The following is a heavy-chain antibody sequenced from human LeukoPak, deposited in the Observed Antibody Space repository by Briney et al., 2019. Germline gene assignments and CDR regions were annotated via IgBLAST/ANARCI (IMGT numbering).Heavy chain of an antibody. D-gene: IGHD3-22*01. Sequence: ASVKVSCKASGGTFSSYAINWVRQATGQGLEWMGWMNPNSGNTGYAQKFQGRVTMTRNTSISTAYMELSSLRSEDTAVYYCARGRNYYDSSAKRGWYFDLWGRGTLVTVSS. J-gene: IGHJ2*01. CDR1: GGTFSSYA. CDR3: ARGRNYYDSSAKRGWYFDL. CDR2: MNPNSGNT. V-gene: IGHV1-8*02.